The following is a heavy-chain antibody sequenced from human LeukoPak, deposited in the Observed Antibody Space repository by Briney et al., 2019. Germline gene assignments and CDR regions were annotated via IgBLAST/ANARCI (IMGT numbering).Heavy chain of an antibody. CDR1: GFTFSSYG. Sequence: PGGSLALSCAASGFTFSSYGMHRVRPAPGKGLEWVADILYEGSNKYYADSVKGRFTISRDNSKNTLYLQMNSLKAEDTAVYYCAKDRGYCSSTSCQFYYYYYGMDVWGQGTTVTVSS. CDR2: ILYEGSNK. D-gene: IGHD2-2*01. V-gene: IGHV3-30*18. J-gene: IGHJ6*02. CDR3: AKDRGYCSSTSCQFYYYYYGMDV.